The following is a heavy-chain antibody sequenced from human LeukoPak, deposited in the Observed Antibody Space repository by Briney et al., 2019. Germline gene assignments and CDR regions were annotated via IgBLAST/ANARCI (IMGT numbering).Heavy chain of an antibody. V-gene: IGHV3-66*01. CDR1: GLTVSTNY. CDR2: IYSAGST. Sequence: PGGSLRLSCVASGLTVSTNYMNWVRQAPGKGLEWVSVIYSAGSTYYADSVKGRFTISRDNAKNSLYLQMNSLRDEDTAVYYCARAVAHHFDYWGQGTLVTVSS. D-gene: IGHD6-19*01. J-gene: IGHJ4*02. CDR3: ARAVAHHFDY.